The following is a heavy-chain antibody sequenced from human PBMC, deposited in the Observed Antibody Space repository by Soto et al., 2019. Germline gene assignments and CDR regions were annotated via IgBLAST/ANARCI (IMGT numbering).Heavy chain of an antibody. CDR3: ARDASYYDFWSGYCFDY. V-gene: IGHV4-38-2*02. CDR2: IYHSGST. J-gene: IGHJ4*02. CDR1: GYSISSGYY. Sequence: SETLSLTCTVSGYSISSGYYWGWIRQPPGKGLEWIGSIYHSGSTYYNPSLKSRVTISVDTSKNQFSLKLSSVTAADTAVYYCARDASYYDFWSGYCFDYWGQGTLVTVSS. D-gene: IGHD3-3*01.